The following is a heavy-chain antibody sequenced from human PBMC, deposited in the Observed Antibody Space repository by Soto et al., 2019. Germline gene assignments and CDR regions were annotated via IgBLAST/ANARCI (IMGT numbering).Heavy chain of an antibody. D-gene: IGHD6-13*01. CDR1: GGSMSSSSYY. Sequence: SETLSLTCTVSGGSMSSSSYYWGWIRQPPGKGLEWIGSIYYSGSTYYNPSLKSRVTISVDTSKNQFSLKLSSVTAADTAVYYCARQRYSSSWGYYYGMDVWGQGTTVTVSS. CDR2: IYYSGST. J-gene: IGHJ6*02. CDR3: ARQRYSSSWGYYYGMDV. V-gene: IGHV4-39*01.